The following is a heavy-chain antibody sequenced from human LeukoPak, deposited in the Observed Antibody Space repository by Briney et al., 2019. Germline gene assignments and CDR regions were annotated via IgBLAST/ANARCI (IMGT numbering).Heavy chain of an antibody. J-gene: IGHJ4*02. CDR1: GYTFTSNY. CDR2: IYPRDGST. CDR3: ARDQEGFDY. V-gene: IGHV1-46*01. Sequence: ASVKVSCKASGYTFTSNYIHWVRQAPGQGLERMGMIYPRDGSTSYAQKFQGRVTVTRDTSTGTVHMELSGLRSEDTAVYYCARDQEGFDYWGQGTLVTVSS.